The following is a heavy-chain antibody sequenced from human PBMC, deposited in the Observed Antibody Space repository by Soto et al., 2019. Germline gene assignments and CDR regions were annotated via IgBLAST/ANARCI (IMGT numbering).Heavy chain of an antibody. CDR2: ISSSSQNI. D-gene: IGHD3-10*01. J-gene: IGHJ6*03. CDR3: ARDQSRGQVFYYYMDV. CDR1: EFTFSTYA. Sequence: EVQLVESEGGLVQPGGSLRLSCAASEFTFSTYAMNWVRQAPGKGLEWVSYISSSSQNIRYADSVKGRFTISRDNAKNSLYLHMNSLRAEDTAVYYCARDQSRGQVFYYYMDVWGKGTTVTVSS. V-gene: IGHV3-48*01.